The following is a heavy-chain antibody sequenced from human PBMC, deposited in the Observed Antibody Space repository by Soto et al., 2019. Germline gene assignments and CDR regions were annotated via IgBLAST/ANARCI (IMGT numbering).Heavy chain of an antibody. CDR3: AKGPHYYGSGSSYYGMDV. J-gene: IGHJ6*02. Sequence: SCAASGFTFSSYAMSWVRQAPGKGLEWVSAISGSGGSTYYADSVKGRFTISRDNSKNTLYLQMNSLRAEDTAVYYCAKGPHYYGSGSSYYGMDVWGQGTTVTV. D-gene: IGHD3-10*01. CDR1: GFTFSSYA. CDR2: ISGSGGST. V-gene: IGHV3-23*01.